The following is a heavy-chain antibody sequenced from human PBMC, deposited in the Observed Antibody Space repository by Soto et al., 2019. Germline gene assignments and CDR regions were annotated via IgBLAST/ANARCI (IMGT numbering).Heavy chain of an antibody. CDR2: IYYSGIT. CDR1: GGSISSYY. D-gene: IGHD1-20*01. V-gene: IGHV4-59*01. Sequence: TXXTLSLPCTVSGGSISSYYWRWILQPPGKGLEWIGYIYYSGITNYNPSLKSRVTISVDTSKNQFSLKLSSVTAADTAVYYCARYKSNYYYGMDVWGQGTTVTVSS. J-gene: IGHJ6*02. CDR3: ARYKSNYYYGMDV.